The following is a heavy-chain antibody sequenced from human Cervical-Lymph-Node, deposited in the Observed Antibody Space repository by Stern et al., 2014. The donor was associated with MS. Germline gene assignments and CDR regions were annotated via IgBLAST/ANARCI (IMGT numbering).Heavy chain of an antibody. V-gene: IGHV1-69*01. J-gene: IGHJ5*02. Sequence: QVQLVQSGAEVKKPGSSVKVSCKASGGTFSSYAISWVRQAPGQGLEWMGGIIPIFGTANYAQKFQGRVTITADESTSTAYMELSSLRSEDTAVYYCARDPASIVVVPAAMGNWFDPWGQGTLVTVSS. CDR2: IIPIFGTA. CDR3: ARDPASIVVVPAAMGNWFDP. CDR1: GGTFSSYA. D-gene: IGHD2-2*01.